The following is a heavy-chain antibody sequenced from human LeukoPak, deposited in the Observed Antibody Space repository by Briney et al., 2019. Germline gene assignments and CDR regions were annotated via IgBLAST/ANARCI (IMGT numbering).Heavy chain of an antibody. CDR2: INAGNGNT. D-gene: IGHD3-22*01. Sequence: APVKVSCKASGYTFTSYAMHWVRQAPGQRLEWMGWINAGNGNTKYSQKFQGRVTITRDTSASTAYMELSSLRSEDTAVYYCATGDSSGYYQPFDYWGQGTLVTVSS. CDR1: GYTFTSYA. J-gene: IGHJ4*02. CDR3: ATGDSSGYYQPFDY. V-gene: IGHV1-3*01.